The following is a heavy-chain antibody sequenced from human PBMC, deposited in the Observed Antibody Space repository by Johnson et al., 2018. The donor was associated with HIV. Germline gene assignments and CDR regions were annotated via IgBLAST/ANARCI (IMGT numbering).Heavy chain of an antibody. V-gene: IGHV3-30*04. CDR1: RFTFSDYA. D-gene: IGHD1-7*01. CDR2: ISYDGYNK. Sequence: QVQVVESGGGVFQPGRSLRLSCAASRFTFSDYAMHWVRQAPGKGLEWVALISYDGYNKYYAGSVRGRFTVSRDNSKNPLFLQMSSLSAEDTAVYYCARVGSPAELLPWAFDIWGQGTMVTVSS. J-gene: IGHJ3*02. CDR3: ARVGSPAELLPWAFDI.